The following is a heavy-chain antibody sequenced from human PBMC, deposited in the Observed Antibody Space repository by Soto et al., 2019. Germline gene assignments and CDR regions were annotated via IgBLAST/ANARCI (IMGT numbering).Heavy chain of an antibody. V-gene: IGHV1-18*01. CDR3: AREPVAGIWFDP. Sequence: GASVKASCKASGYTFTSYGISWVRQAPGQGLEWMGWINSYNGNTNYAQKLQGRVTMTTDTSTSTAYMELRSLRSDDTAVYYCAREPVAGIWFDPWGQGTLVTVSS. D-gene: IGHD6-19*01. CDR1: GYTFTSYG. CDR2: INSYNGNT. J-gene: IGHJ5*02.